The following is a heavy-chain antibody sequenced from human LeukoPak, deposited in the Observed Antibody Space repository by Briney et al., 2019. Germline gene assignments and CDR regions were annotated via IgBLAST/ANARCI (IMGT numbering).Heavy chain of an antibody. D-gene: IGHD3-22*01. CDR2: IRGDASRL. V-gene: IGHV3-7*01. CDR3: ARDYYDSSVYYFDY. Sequence: GGSLRLSCVASGFSIGPFWMTWVRQAPGKGLEWVANIRGDASRLYYVDSVKGRFTISRDNAKNSLYLQMNSLRAEDTAVYYCARDYYDSSVYYFDYWGQGTLVTVSS. CDR1: GFSIGPFW. J-gene: IGHJ4*02.